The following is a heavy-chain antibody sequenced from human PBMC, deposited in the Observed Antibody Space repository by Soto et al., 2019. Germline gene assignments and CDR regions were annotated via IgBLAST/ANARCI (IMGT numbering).Heavy chain of an antibody. D-gene: IGHD6-13*01. CDR2: ISGSGGST. CDR1: GFTFSSYA. CDR3: AKERIGYSSSWYGSKWFDP. Sequence: EVQLLESGGGLVQPGGSLRLSCAASGFTFSSYAMSWVRQAPGKGLEWVSAISGSGGSTYYADSVKGRFTISRDNSKNTLYLQMNSLRAEDTAVYYCAKERIGYSSSWYGSKWFDPWGQGTLVTVSS. V-gene: IGHV3-23*01. J-gene: IGHJ5*02.